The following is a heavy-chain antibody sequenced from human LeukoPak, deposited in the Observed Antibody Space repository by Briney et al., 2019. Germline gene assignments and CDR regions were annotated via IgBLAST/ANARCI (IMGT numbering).Heavy chain of an antibody. Sequence: GGSLRLSCAASGFTFSDYYMSWIRQAPGKGLEWVSSISSSSSYIYYADSVKGRFTISRDNAENSLYLQMNSLRAEDTAVYYCARDRAAMGPYYFDYWGQETLVTVSS. CDR2: ISSSSSYI. V-gene: IGHV3-11*06. D-gene: IGHD5-18*01. CDR1: GFTFSDYY. J-gene: IGHJ4*02. CDR3: ARDRAAMGPYYFDY.